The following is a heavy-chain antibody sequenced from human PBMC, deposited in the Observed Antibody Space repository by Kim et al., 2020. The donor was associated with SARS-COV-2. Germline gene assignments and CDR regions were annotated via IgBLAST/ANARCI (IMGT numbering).Heavy chain of an antibody. D-gene: IGHD1-26*01. V-gene: IGHV3-30*04. CDR3: ARDFYQLRPSGLDY. CDR2: ISYDGSNK. J-gene: IGHJ4*02. Sequence: GGSLRLSCAASGFTFSSYAMHWVRQAPGKGLEWVAVISYDGSNKYYADSVKGRFTISRDNSKNTLYLQMNSLRAEDTAVYYCARDFYQLRPSGLDYWGQGTLVTVSS. CDR1: GFTFSSYA.